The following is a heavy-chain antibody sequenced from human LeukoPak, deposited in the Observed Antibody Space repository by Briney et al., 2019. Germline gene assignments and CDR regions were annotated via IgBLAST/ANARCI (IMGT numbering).Heavy chain of an antibody. Sequence: SETLSLTCTVSGGSISSSSYYWGWIRQPPGKGLEWIGSTYYSGSTYYNPSLKSRVTISVDTSKNQFSLKLSSVTAADTAVYYCAIQLWFPPDYWGQGTLVTVSS. D-gene: IGHD5-18*01. V-gene: IGHV4-39*01. CDR3: AIQLWFPPDY. CDR1: GGSISSSSYY. J-gene: IGHJ4*02. CDR2: TYYSGST.